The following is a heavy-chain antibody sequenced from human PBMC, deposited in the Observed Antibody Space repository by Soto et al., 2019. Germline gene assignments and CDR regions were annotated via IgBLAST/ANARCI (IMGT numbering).Heavy chain of an antibody. V-gene: IGHV3-23*01. J-gene: IGHJ3*01. D-gene: IGHD1-1*01. CDR2: ISRSGVST. Sequence: GGSLRLSCAASGFTFTSYAMSWVRQAPGKGLEWVSGISRSGVSTYYSDSVKGRFTISRDNSKNTLYMQMNSLRAEDTAVYYCAIFSWKERALDVWGQGTMVTVSS. CDR1: GFTFTSYA. CDR3: AIFSWKERALDV.